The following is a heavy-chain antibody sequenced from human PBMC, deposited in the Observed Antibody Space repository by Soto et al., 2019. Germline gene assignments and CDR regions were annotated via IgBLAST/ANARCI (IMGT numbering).Heavy chain of an antibody. D-gene: IGHD3-22*01. CDR1: GGSISSHY. V-gene: IGHV4-59*11. CDR2: IYYSGST. CDR3: ARDYYDNTSYYTYFDY. J-gene: IGHJ4*02. Sequence: SETLSLTCTVSGGSISSHYWSWIRQPPGKGLQWIGNIYYSGSTSYNPSLKSRVTISVDTSKRQFSLKLSSVTPADTAVYYCARDYYDNTSYYTYFDYWGQGTLGTVSS.